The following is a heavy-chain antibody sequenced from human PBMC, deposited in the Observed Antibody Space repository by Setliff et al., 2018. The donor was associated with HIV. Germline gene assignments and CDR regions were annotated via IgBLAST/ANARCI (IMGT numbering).Heavy chain of an antibody. V-gene: IGHV3-23*01. J-gene: IGHJ3*02. Sequence: HPGGSLRLSCAASGYTFNNYAMSWVRQAPGKGLERVSTVAGNAVNTYHADSVKGRFTISRDNSKNTLYLQMNSLRAEDTAVYFCAKGFYYDSGDGRVRAFDIWGQGTMVTVSS. CDR2: VAGNAVNT. CDR3: AKGFYYDSGDGRVRAFDI. CDR1: GYTFNNYA. D-gene: IGHD3-22*01.